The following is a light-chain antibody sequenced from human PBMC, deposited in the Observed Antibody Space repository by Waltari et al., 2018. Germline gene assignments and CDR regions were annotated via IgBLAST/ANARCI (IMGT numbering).Light chain of an antibody. Sequence: DLVMTQSPLSLPVTPGEPASISCRSSQSLLHSIGYNYLDWYLQKPGQSPQLLIYLGSNRASGVPDRFSGSGSGTDFTLKISRVEAEDVGVYYCMQALQTPLTFGPGTKVDIK. J-gene: IGKJ3*01. V-gene: IGKV2-28*01. CDR2: LGS. CDR1: QSLLHSIGYNY. CDR3: MQALQTPLT.